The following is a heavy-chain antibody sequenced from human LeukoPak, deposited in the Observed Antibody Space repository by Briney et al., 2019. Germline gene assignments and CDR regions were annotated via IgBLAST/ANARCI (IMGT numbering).Heavy chain of an antibody. D-gene: IGHD4-11*01. Sequence: GGSLRLSCAASGFTFSSYEMNWVRQAPGKGLEWVSYISSSGSTIYYADSVKGRFTISRDNAKNSLYLQMNSLRAEDTAVYYCASLQSGTDAFDIWGQGTMVTVSS. J-gene: IGHJ3*02. CDR1: GFTFSSYE. V-gene: IGHV3-48*03. CDR2: ISSSGSTI. CDR3: ASLQSGTDAFDI.